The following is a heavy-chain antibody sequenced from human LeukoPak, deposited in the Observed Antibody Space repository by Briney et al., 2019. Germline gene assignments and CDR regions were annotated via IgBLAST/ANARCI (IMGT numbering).Heavy chain of an antibody. D-gene: IGHD3-16*01. CDR2: ISSSSSYI. J-gene: IGHJ3*02. Sequence: GGSLRLSCAASGFTFSSYSMNWVRQAPGKGLEWVSSISSSSSYIYYADSVKGRFTISRDNAKNSLYLQMNSLRAEDTAVYYCARAKFGDAFDIWGQGTMVTVSS. V-gene: IGHV3-21*01. CDR3: ARAKFGDAFDI. CDR1: GFTFSSYS.